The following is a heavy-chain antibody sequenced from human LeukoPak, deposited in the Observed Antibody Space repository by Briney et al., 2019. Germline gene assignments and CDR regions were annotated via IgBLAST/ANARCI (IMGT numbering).Heavy chain of an antibody. D-gene: IGHD3-22*01. CDR1: GFSLSTSGVG. J-gene: IGHJ4*02. Sequence: SGPTLVKPTQTLRLTCTFSGFSLSTSGVGVGWIRRPPGKALEWLALIYWNDDKRYSPSLKSSLTITKDTSKNQVVLTMTNMDPVDTATYYCAHRRFLDSSGYFDYWGQGTLVTVSS. V-gene: IGHV2-5*01. CDR3: AHRRFLDSSGYFDY. CDR2: IYWNDDK.